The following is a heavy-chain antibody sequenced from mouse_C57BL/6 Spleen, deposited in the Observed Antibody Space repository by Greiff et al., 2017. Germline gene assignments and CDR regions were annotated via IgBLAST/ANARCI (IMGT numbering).Heavy chain of an antibody. V-gene: IGHV1-50*01. CDR1: GYTFTSYW. Sequence: QVQLQQPGAELVKPGASVKLSCKASGYTFTSYWMQWVKQRPGQGLEWIGEIDPSGSYTNYNQKFKGKATLTVDTSSSTAYMQLSSLTSEDSAVYYCARAGVVARENYAMDYWGQGTSVTVSS. CDR2: IDPSGSYT. D-gene: IGHD1-1*01. J-gene: IGHJ4*01. CDR3: ARAGVVARENYAMDY.